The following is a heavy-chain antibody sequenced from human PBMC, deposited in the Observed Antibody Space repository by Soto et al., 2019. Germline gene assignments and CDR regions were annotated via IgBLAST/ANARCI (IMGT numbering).Heavy chain of an antibody. V-gene: IGHV4-59*01. J-gene: IGHJ4*02. CDR2: IYYSGST. CDR1: GGSISSYY. CDR3: ARAVELELSSHYFDY. D-gene: IGHD1-7*01. Sequence: SETLSLTCTVSGGSISSYYWSWIRQPPGKGLEWIGYIYYSGSTNYNPSLKSRVTISVDTSKNQFSLKLSSVTAADTAVYYCARAVELELSSHYFDYWGQGTLVTVSS.